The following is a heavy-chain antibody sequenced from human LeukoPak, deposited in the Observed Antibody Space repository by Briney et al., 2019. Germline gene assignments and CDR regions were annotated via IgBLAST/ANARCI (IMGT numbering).Heavy chain of an antibody. CDR2: IKQDGSEK. V-gene: IGHV3-7*01. D-gene: IGHD5-24*01. J-gene: IGHJ6*02. Sequence: GGSLRLSCAASGFTFSSYWMSWVRQAPGKGLEWVANIKQDGSEKYYVDSVKGRFTISRDNAKNSLYLQMNSPRAEDTAVYYCARVRDGTKLYGMDVWGQGTTVTVSS. CDR3: ARVRDGTKLYGMDV. CDR1: GFTFSSYW.